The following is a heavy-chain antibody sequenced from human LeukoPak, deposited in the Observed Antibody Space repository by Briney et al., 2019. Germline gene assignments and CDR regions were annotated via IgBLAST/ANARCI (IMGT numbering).Heavy chain of an antibody. CDR2: VLYIGST. D-gene: IGHD3-9*01. CDR3: ARQASYFVDSNNYRGRRPFDN. Sequence: KPSETLSLTCAVSGSSISSINWWGWIRHPPGKGLGGVGEVLYIGSTNYNPSLKSRVSISLDKSKNQFSLKLHSMSAADTAVYYCARQASYFVDSNNYRGRRPFDNWGQGTLVTVSS. CDR1: GSSISSINW. V-gene: IGHV4-28*01. J-gene: IGHJ4*02.